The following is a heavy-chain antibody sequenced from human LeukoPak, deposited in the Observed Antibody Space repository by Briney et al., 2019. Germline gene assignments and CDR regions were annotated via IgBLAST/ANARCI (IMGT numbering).Heavy chain of an antibody. CDR2: IYHSGST. CDR1: GYSISSGYY. Sequence: SETLSLTCAVSGYSISSGYYWGWIRQPPGKGLEWIGSIYHSGSTYYNPSLKSRVTISVDTSKNQFSLKLSSVTAADTAVYYCARQGHSGSRTLYYFDYWGQGTLVTVSS. D-gene: IGHD6-13*01. V-gene: IGHV4-38-2*01. J-gene: IGHJ4*02. CDR3: ARQGHSGSRTLYYFDY.